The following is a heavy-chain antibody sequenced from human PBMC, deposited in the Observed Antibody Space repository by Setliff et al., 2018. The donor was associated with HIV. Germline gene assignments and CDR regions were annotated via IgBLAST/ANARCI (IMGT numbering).Heavy chain of an antibody. Sequence: PGGSRRLSCAASGFTFSNYAMSWVRQAPGKGLEWVSAIYGSSGSTNYADSVKGRFTISRDNSKNMLYLQMNSLRAEDTAVYYCAKGQDGLRYNWFDPWGHGTLVTVSS. CDR2: IYGSSGST. J-gene: IGHJ5*02. CDR3: AKGQDGLRYNWFDP. CDR1: GFTFSNYA. V-gene: IGHV3-23*01.